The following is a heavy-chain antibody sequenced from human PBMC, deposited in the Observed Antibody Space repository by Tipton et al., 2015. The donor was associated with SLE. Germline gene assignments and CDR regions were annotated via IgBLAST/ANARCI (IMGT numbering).Heavy chain of an antibody. CDR3: AGSPGEPRKGFDN. V-gene: IGHV1-8*01. D-gene: IGHD1-14*01. CDR2: MNPNSGNK. CDR1: GYTFTSYD. J-gene: IGHJ3*02. Sequence: QLVQSGAEAKKPVASVKVTCKASGYTFTSYDINWVRQATGQGLEWMGWMNPNSGNKGYAQKFQGKVTMTRNTSISTAYMELSSLGSEAPPVYYWAGSPGEPRKGFDNWGKGTLVTVSS.